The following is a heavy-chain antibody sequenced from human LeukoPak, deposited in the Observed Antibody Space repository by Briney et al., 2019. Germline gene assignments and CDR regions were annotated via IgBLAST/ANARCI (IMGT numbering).Heavy chain of an antibody. D-gene: IGHD6-19*01. J-gene: IGHJ6*02. CDR2: IYPGDSDT. V-gene: IGHV5-51*01. CDR1: GYSFTSYW. Sequence: GESLKISCKGSGYSFTSYWIGWVRQMPGKGLEWIGIIYPGDSDTRYSPSFQGQVTISADKSISTAYLQWSSLKASDTAMYYCARHGHSSGEGGSGYYYGMDVWGQGTTVTVSS. CDR3: ARHGHSSGEGGSGYYYGMDV.